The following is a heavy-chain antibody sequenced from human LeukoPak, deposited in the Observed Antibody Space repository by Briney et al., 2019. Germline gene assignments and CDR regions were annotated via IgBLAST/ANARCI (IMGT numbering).Heavy chain of an antibody. J-gene: IGHJ3*02. D-gene: IGHD3-3*01. V-gene: IGHV3-48*01. CDR1: GFTFSSYS. CDR3: ARTYDFGIGPPGDAFDN. CDR2: IRGRSDTT. Sequence: EGSLRLSCAASGFTFSSYSMNWLRQAPGKGLEWIAFIRGRSDTTYYADSVQGRFTISRDNAEDSVYLQMNSLRVEDTAVYYCARTYDFGIGPPGDAFDNWGQGTLVTVFS.